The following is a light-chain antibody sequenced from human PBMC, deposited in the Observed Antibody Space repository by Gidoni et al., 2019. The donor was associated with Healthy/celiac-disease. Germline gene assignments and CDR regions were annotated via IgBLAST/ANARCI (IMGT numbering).Light chain of an antibody. CDR2: RNN. CDR3: AAWDDSLSGPV. V-gene: IGLV1-47*01. J-gene: IGLJ2*01. Sequence: QSVLTQPPSASGTPGQRVTISCSGSSSNIGSNYVYWYQPLPGTAPKLRIYRNNQRPSGVPDRFSGSKSGTSASLAISGLRSEDEADYYCAAWDDSLSGPVFGGGTKLTVL. CDR1: SSNIGSNY.